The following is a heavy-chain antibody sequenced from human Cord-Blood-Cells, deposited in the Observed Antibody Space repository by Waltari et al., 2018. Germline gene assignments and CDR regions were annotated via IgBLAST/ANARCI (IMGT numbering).Heavy chain of an antibody. J-gene: IGHJ4*02. D-gene: IGHD3-3*01. CDR3: ARTWGDFWSGYHYFDY. Sequence: EVSRVESGGRLLQPEGCLSLSCASSGFTVSSHYMPWLRRAPGTGLEWVSVIYSGGSTYYADSVKGRFTISRDNSKNTLYLQMNSLRAEDTAVYYCARTWGDFWSGYHYFDYWGQGTLVTVSS. CDR1: GFTVSSHY. CDR2: IYSGGST. V-gene: IGHV3-53*01.